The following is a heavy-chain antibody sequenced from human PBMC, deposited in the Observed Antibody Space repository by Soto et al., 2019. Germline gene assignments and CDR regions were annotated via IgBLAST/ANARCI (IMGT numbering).Heavy chain of an antibody. Sequence: EMQLLESGGGLQQPGGSLRLSCAASGFTFNNFARGWVRQAPGKGLAWISAVTGLSRNTYYADSVKGRFTISRNNFENTVYLQMDGLRVEDTAVYYCAKMTPYGGNYRDAFDVWGRGTMVTVAS. CDR3: AKMTPYGGNYRDAFDV. CDR1: GFTFNNFA. J-gene: IGHJ3*01. D-gene: IGHD1-26*01. CDR2: VTGLSRNT. V-gene: IGHV3-23*01.